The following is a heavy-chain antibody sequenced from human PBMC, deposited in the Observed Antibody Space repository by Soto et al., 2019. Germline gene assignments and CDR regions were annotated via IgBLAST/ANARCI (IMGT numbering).Heavy chain of an antibody. CDR3: AKASDFWSGTRPYYYMDV. J-gene: IGHJ6*03. Sequence: TGGSLRLSCAASGFTFSSYAMSWVRQAPGKGLEWVSAISGSGGSTYYADSVKGRFTISRDNSKNTLYLQMNSLRAEDTAVYYCAKASDFWSGTRPYYYMDVWGKGTTVTVSS. V-gene: IGHV3-23*01. CDR2: ISGSGGST. D-gene: IGHD3-3*01. CDR1: GFTFSSYA.